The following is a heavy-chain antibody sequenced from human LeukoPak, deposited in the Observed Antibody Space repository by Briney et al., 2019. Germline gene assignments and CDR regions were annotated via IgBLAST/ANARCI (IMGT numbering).Heavy chain of an antibody. CDR1: GGSTSTYY. D-gene: IGHD6-19*01. Sequence: SETLSLTCTVSGGSTSTYYWSWSRQPPGKGLEWIGYIYDSGNTNYNPSLNPSLKSRVTISVDTSKNQFSLKLTSVTAADTAVYYCARGSGWYNYWGQGTLVTVSS. CDR3: ARGSGWYNY. V-gene: IGHV4-59*01. J-gene: IGHJ4*02. CDR2: IYDSGNT.